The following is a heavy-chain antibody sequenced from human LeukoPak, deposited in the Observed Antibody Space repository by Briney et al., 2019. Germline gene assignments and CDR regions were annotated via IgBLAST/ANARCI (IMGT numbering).Heavy chain of an antibody. V-gene: IGHV3-20*04. CDR1: GFSFDDYG. D-gene: IGHD3-16*01. CDR3: AREIGGTTGSDY. CDR2: ISWNSGAT. J-gene: IGHJ4*02. Sequence: RAGGSLRLSCVASGFSFDDYGMHWVRQAPGKGLEWVAGISWNSGATAYADSVKGRFTISRDNAKNSLYLQMNSLRAEDTAVYYCAREIGGTTGSDYWGQGTLVTVSS.